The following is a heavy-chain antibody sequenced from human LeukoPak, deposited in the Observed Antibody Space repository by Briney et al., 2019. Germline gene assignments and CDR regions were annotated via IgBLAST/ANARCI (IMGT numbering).Heavy chain of an antibody. CDR2: INHSGST. D-gene: IGHD2-15*01. V-gene: IGHV4-34*01. J-gene: IGHJ6*04. Sequence: SETLSLTCAVYGGSFSGYYWSWIRQPPGKGLEWIGEINHSGSTNYNPSLKSRVTMSVDTSKNQFSLKLSSVTAADTAVYYCARHRRYCSGGSCKDYYGMDVWGKGTTVTVSS. CDR1: GGSFSGYY. CDR3: ARHRRYCSGGSCKDYYGMDV.